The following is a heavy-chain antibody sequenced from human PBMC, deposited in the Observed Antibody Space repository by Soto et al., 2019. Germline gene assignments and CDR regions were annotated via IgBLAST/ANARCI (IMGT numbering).Heavy chain of an antibody. CDR3: AREPVGGLGASKV. V-gene: IGHV1-69*04. J-gene: IGHJ3*01. D-gene: IGHD3-10*01. Sequence: SVKVSCKASGGTFSSYTISWVRQAPGQGLEWMGRIIPILGITNYAQKFQGRVTMTTDKSISTAYMELSRLTSDDTAVYYCAREPVGGLGASKVWGQGTMVTVSS. CDR1: GGTFSSYT. CDR2: IIPILGIT.